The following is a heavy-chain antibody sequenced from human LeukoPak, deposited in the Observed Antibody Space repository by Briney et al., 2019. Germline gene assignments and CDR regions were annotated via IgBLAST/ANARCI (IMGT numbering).Heavy chain of an antibody. CDR1: GGSISSGGYY. CDR2: IYHSGST. D-gene: IGHD3-3*01. CDR3: ARATAPITIFGVVIDPVDAFDI. Sequence: SQTLSLTCTVSGGSISSGGYYWSWIRQPPGKGLEWIGYIYHSGSTYYNPSLKSRVTISVDRSKNQFSLKLSSVTAADTAVYYCARATAPITIFGVVIDPVDAFDIWGQGTMVTVSS. V-gene: IGHV4-30-2*01. J-gene: IGHJ3*02.